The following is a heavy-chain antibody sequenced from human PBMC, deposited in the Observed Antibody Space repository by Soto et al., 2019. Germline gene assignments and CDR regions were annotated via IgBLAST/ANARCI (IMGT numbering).Heavy chain of an antibody. V-gene: IGHV3-30*18. CDR3: AKDQGYNWNYGALDV. D-gene: IGHD1-7*01. CDR2: ISYDGSNK. Sequence: ESGGGVVQPGRSLRLSCAASGFTFSSYGMHWVRQAPGKGLVWVAVISYDGSNKYYADSVKGRFTISRDNSKNTLYLQMNSLRAEDTAVYYCAKDQGYNWNYGALDVWGQGTTVTVSS. CDR1: GFTFSSYG. J-gene: IGHJ6*02.